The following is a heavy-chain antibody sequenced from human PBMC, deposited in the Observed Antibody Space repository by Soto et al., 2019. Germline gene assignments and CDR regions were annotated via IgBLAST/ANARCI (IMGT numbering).Heavy chain of an antibody. V-gene: IGHV2-70*04. CDR2: IDWDDDK. CDR3: ARISQDTPMALDS. CDR1: GFSFTTGEMR. D-gene: IGHD5-18*01. J-gene: IGHJ4*02. Sequence: SVPTLVNPKHTLTPTCTFSGFSFTTGEMRVSWIRQPPGKALEWLARIDWDDDKFYSTSLKTRLTISKDTSKNQVVLTMTNMDTVDTATYYCARISQDTPMALDSWGQGTLATVXP.